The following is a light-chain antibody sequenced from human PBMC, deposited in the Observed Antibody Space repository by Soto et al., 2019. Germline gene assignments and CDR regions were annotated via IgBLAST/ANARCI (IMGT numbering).Light chain of an antibody. CDR1: QSVSGK. V-gene: IGKV3-15*01. CDR2: DAS. Sequence: EVVMTQSPGTLSVSPGERAALSCRASQSVSGKLAWYQQKPGQAPRLLIYDASTRATGIPARFSGSGSGTEFTLTISSLQSEDFALYYCQQYNDWPITFGQGTLLESK. J-gene: IGKJ5*01. CDR3: QQYNDWPIT.